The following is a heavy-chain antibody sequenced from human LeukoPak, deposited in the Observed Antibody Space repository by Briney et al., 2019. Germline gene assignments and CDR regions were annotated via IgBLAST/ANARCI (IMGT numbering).Heavy chain of an antibody. J-gene: IGHJ4*02. CDR3: ARLILTSDDAY. Sequence: PGGSLRLSCAASGFTVSSTYMSWVRQAPGQGLEWVSLIYSSGSTFYADSVQGRFTISRDNSKNTLYLQMNSLRSEDTAVYYCARLILTSDDAYWGQGTLVTVSS. V-gene: IGHV3-53*01. CDR1: GFTVSSTY. CDR2: IYSSGST. D-gene: IGHD3-16*02.